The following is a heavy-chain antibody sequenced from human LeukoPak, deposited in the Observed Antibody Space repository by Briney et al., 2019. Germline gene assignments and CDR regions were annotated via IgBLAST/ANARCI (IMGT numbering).Heavy chain of an antibody. Sequence: PGGSLRLSCAASGFTFSSYWMSWVRQAAGKGLEWVANIKQDGSEKYYVDSVKGRFTISRDNAKHSLYLQMNSLSAEDTAVYYCARNEPGIAVAAVDAFDIWGQGTMVTVSS. CDR2: IKQDGSEK. CDR3: ARNEPGIAVAAVDAFDI. CDR1: GFTFSSYW. J-gene: IGHJ3*02. D-gene: IGHD6-19*01. V-gene: IGHV3-7*01.